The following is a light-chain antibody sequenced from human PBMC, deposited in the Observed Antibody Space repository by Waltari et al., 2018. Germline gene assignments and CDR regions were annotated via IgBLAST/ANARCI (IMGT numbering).Light chain of an antibody. CDR3: MQGTHWPYT. Sequence: DVVMTQYPLSLPVTLGQAVSTPCPASQILVHSDGNTHLNGFQQRPGQSPRSLIYRVSNRDSGVPDRFSGSGSGTDFTLKISRVEAEDVGVYYCMQGTHWPYTFGQGTKLDIK. V-gene: IGKV2-30*02. CDR1: QILVHSDGNTH. CDR2: RVS. J-gene: IGKJ2*01.